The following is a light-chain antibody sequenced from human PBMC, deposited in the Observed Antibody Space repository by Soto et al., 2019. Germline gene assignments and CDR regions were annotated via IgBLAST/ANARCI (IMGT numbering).Light chain of an antibody. J-gene: IGLJ1*01. CDR3: GTWDSSLTAYV. CDR2: ENN. V-gene: IGLV1-51*02. CDR1: SSNIGINY. Sequence: QAVVTQPPSVSAAPGQKVTISCSGSSSNIGINYVSWYQQLPGTAPKLLIYENNKRPSGIPDRFSGSKSGTSATLGITGLQTGDEADYYCGTWDSSLTAYVFGTGTKVTVL.